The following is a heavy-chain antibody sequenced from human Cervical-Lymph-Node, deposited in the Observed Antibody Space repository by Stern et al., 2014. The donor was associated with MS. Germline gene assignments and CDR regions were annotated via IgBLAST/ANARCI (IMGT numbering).Heavy chain of an antibody. CDR2: INGDGSST. V-gene: IGHV3-74*01. Sequence: EVQLVESGGGLVQPGGSLRLSCAASGFTFSRYWMHWVRQVSGQSLMWGSRINGDGSSTSYADSVKGRFTISRDNAKNTLYMQMNSLRAEDTAVYYCARDSHDYGDYWGQGTLVTVSS. J-gene: IGHJ4*02. CDR3: ARDSHDYGDY. CDR1: GFTFSRYW.